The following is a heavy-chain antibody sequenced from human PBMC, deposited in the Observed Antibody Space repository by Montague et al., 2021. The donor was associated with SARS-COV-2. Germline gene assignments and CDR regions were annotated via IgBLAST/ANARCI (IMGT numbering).Heavy chain of an antibody. D-gene: IGHD5-18*01. CDR3: ARPGRGYSYGLDAFEV. J-gene: IGHJ3*01. CDR2: IYYTGST. Sequence: SETPSLTCTVSGGSISNSIYYWGWIRQPPGKGLEWIGSIYYTGSTYYNPSLKSRVTISMNTSNNQFFLKLTSVTAADTAVYYCARPGRGYSYGLDAFEVWGQGTMVTVSS. CDR1: GGSISNSIYY. V-gene: IGHV4-39*01.